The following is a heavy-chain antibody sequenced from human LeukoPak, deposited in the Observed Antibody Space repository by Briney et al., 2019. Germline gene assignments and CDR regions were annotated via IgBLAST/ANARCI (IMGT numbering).Heavy chain of an antibody. CDR2: ISGSGSYT. V-gene: IGHV3-23*01. CDR3: STAPYDNYYYYMDV. J-gene: IGHJ6*03. D-gene: IGHD3-9*01. Sequence: GGSLRLSCAASGFTFSSYAMSWVRQDPGKGLEWVSAISGSGSYTYYADSVKGRFTISRDNSKNTLYLQMNSLRAEDTAVYYCSTAPYDNYYYYMDVWGKGTTVTVSS. CDR1: GFTFSSYA.